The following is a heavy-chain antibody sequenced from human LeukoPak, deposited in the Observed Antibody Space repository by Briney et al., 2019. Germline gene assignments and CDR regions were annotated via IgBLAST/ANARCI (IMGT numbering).Heavy chain of an antibody. V-gene: IGHV3-23*01. CDR3: AKGRIVGATSFDY. CDR2: VSNDGGRT. Sequence: GGSLRLSCAASGFSVSSYDMSWVRQAPGKGLEWVSGVSNDGGRTYYADSAKGRLTISRDTSKYSLYLQMNSLRAEDTAVYYCAKGRIVGATSFDYWGQGTLVTVSS. D-gene: IGHD1-26*01. J-gene: IGHJ4*02. CDR1: GFSVSSYD.